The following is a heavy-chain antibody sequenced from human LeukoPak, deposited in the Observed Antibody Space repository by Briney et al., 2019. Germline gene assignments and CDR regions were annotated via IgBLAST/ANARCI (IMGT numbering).Heavy chain of an antibody. V-gene: IGHV1-24*01. CDR2: FDPEDGET. CDR3: ASPPSGDGGSFEY. J-gene: IGHJ4*02. Sequence: ASVKVSCKVSGYTLTEMSIHWVRQAPGGALEWMGGFDPEDGETVYAPKFQGRVTMTEDTSADTAYMELSSLRSEDMAVYYCASPPSGDGGSFEYWGQGTLVTVSS. CDR1: GYTLTEMS. D-gene: IGHD3-10*01.